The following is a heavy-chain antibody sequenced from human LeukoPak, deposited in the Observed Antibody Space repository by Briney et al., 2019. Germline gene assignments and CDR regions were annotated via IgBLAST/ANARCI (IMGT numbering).Heavy chain of an antibody. D-gene: IGHD5-12*01. CDR2: ISGSGGST. CDR3: AKDRGYSGYDSGVQNH. J-gene: IGHJ5*02. Sequence: GGSLRLSCAASGFTFSSYAMSWVRQAPGKGLEWVSAISGSGGSTYYADSVKGRFTISRDNSKNTLYLQMNSLRAEDTAVYYCAKDRGYSGYDSGVQNHWGQGTLVTVSS. V-gene: IGHV3-23*01. CDR1: GFTFSSYA.